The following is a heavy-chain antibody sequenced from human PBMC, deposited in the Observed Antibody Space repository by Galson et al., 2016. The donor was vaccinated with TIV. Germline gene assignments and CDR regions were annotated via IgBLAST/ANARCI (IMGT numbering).Heavy chain of an antibody. V-gene: IGHV3-23*01. CDR3: AKEGPGFTIFSHYYGMDV. CDR1: GFIFSSYA. J-gene: IGHJ6*02. Sequence: SLRLSCAASGFIFSSYAMHWVRQVPGKGLQWVSGISGSGDNTYYADSVKGRFTISRDKNTLYLQMSRLRADDTALYSCAKEGPGFTIFSHYYGMDVWGQGTTVTVSS. D-gene: IGHD3-3*01. CDR2: ISGSGDNT.